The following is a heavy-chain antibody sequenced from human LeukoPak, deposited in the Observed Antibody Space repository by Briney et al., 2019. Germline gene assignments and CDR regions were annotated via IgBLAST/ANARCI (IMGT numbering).Heavy chain of an antibody. CDR2: IYDSGST. D-gene: IGHD3-10*01. CDR1: GGSISGYY. V-gene: IGHV4-59*01. CDR3: ARVGGTNYYYYGMDV. J-gene: IGHJ6*02. Sequence: SETLSLTCTVSGGSISGYYWSWIRQPPGKGLERIGYIYDSGSTNYNPSLKSRVTISVDTSKNQFSLKLSSVTAADMAVYYCARVGGTNYYYYGMDVWGQGTRSPSP.